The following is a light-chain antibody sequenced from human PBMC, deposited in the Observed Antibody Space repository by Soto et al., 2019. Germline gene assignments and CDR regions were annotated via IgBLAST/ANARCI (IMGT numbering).Light chain of an antibody. Sequence: ERVMTQSPATLSVSPGERATLSCRASQRISNYLAWYQRKPGQAPRLLISGASTRATGIPARFSGSGSGTEFTLTISSLQSEDFAVYYCQQYNNWPPTFGQGTRWIS. CDR2: GAS. CDR1: QRISNY. V-gene: IGKV3-15*01. CDR3: QQYNNWPPT. J-gene: IGKJ1*01.